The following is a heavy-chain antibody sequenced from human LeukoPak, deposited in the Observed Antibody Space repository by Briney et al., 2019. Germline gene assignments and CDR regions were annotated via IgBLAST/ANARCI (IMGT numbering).Heavy chain of an antibody. J-gene: IGHJ4*02. CDR1: GYTFTSYD. V-gene: IGHV1-8*01. Sequence: GASVKVSCKASGYTFTSYDINWVRQATGQGLEWMGWMNPNSGNTGYAQKFQGRVTMTRNTSISTAYMELSSLRSEDTAVYYCARAKHTMVQDFDYWGQGTLVTVSS. D-gene: IGHD3-10*01. CDR2: MNPNSGNT. CDR3: ARAKHTMVQDFDY.